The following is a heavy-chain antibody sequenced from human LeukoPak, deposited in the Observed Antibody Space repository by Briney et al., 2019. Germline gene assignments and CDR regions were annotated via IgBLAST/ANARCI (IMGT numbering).Heavy chain of an antibody. D-gene: IGHD1-26*01. CDR2: ISSSSSYI. CDR3: ARGAGDSGSYVDY. CDR1: GFTFSSYA. Sequence: GGSLRLSCAASGFTFSSYAMSWVRQAPGKGLEWVSSISSSSSYIYYADSVKGRFTISRDNAKNSLYLQMNSLRAEDTAVYYCARGAGDSGSYVDYWGQGTLVTVSS. J-gene: IGHJ4*02. V-gene: IGHV3-21*01.